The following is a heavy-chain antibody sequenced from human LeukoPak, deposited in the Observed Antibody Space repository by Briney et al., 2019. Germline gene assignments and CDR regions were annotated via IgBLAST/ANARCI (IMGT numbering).Heavy chain of an antibody. CDR3: ARLGSYYDSRGYYYVGH. D-gene: IGHD3-22*01. CDR1: GFTVSSNY. CDR2: IYSGGST. Sequence: GGSLRLSCAASGFTVSSNYMSWVRQAPGKGLEWVSVIYSGGSTYYADSVKGRFTISRDNSRNTLYLQMNGLRAEDTAVYYCARLGSYYDSRGYYYVGHWGQGTLVTVSS. J-gene: IGHJ4*02. V-gene: IGHV3-66*01.